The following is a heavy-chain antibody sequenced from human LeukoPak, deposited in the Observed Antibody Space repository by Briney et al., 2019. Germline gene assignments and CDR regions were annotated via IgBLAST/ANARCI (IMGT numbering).Heavy chain of an antibody. Sequence: PSETLSLTCTVSGGSISSSSYYWGWIRQPPGKGLEWIGSIYYSGSTYYNPSLKSRVTISVDTSKNQFSLKLSSVTAADTAVYYCARRSIDTYYCDSSGYAIPFFADYWGQGTLVTVSS. D-gene: IGHD3-22*01. V-gene: IGHV4-39*01. CDR2: IYYSGST. CDR1: GGSISSSSYY. CDR3: ARRSIDTYYCDSSGYAIPFFADY. J-gene: IGHJ4*02.